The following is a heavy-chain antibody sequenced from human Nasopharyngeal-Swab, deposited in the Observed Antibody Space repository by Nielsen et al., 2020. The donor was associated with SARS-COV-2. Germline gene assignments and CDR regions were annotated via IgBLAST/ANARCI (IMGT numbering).Heavy chain of an antibody. J-gene: IGHJ6*02. V-gene: IGHV5-51*01. D-gene: IGHD5-12*01. CDR1: GYSFTSYW. CDR3: VRPEGVATSFKYYFQYGMDV. CDR2: IYPRDPDT. Sequence: GESLKISCKGSGYSFTSYWIAWVRQMPGKGLEWMGIIYPRDPDTRYSPSFQGQVTISADKSLSTAYLQWSSLKASDTAMYYCVRPEGVATSFKYYFQYGMDVWGQGTKVTVPS.